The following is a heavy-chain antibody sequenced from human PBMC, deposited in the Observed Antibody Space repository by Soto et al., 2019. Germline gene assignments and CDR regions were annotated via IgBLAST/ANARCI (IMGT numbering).Heavy chain of an antibody. CDR1: GGSINDYY. Sequence: KTSETLSLTCTVSGGSINDYYWSWIRQTPGKGLEWVGFMYYSETTKYNPSLKGRVNMSLDTSKNQVSLHLKSVTAADTAVYYCARANSSTWYKLEYKWFDPWGQGTLVTVS. CDR3: ARANSSTWYKLEYKWFDP. V-gene: IGHV4-59*01. J-gene: IGHJ5*02. D-gene: IGHD6-13*01. CDR2: MYYSETT.